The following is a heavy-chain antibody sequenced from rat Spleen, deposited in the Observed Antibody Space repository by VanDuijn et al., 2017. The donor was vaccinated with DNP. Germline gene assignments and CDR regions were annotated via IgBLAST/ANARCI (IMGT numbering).Heavy chain of an antibody. J-gene: IGHJ3*01. D-gene: IGHD1-2*01. CDR3: VRHEDSSSHIYGFAY. CDR1: GFTFSAYY. V-gene: IGHV5-25*01. CDR2: IGSPAYAP. Sequence: EVQLVESGGGLMQPGRSLKLSCAASGFTFSAYYMAWVRQAPAKGLEWVAYIGSPAYAPYYTDSVKGRFAISRDNAKSTLYLQMNSLRSEDTATYYCVRHEDSSSHIYGFAYWGQGTLVTVSS.